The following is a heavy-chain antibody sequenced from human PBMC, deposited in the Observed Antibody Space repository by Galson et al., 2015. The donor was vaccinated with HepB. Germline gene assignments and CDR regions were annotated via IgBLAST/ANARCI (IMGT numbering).Heavy chain of an antibody. Sequence: SVKVSCKASGYTFTSYVMNWVRQAPGQGLEWMGWINTNTGNPTYAQGFTGRFVFSLDTSFSTAYLEISSLKAEDTAVYYCARDYEMARHYFESSGWFWFEPWGQGTLVTVSS. J-gene: IGHJ5*02. V-gene: IGHV7-4-1*02. CDR1: GYTFTSYV. D-gene: IGHD3-22*01. CDR2: INTNTGNP. CDR3: ARDYEMARHYFESSGWFWFEP.